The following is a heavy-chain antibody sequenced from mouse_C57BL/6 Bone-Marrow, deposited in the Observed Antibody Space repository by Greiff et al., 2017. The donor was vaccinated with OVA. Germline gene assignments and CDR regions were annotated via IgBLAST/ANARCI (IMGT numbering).Heavy chain of an antibody. D-gene: IGHD6-1*01. CDR3: ARSVKRTEVMDY. J-gene: IGHJ4*01. CDR1: GYTFTDYN. Sequence: EVKLMESGPELVKPGASVKMSCKASGYTFTDYNMHWVKQSHGKSLEWIGYINPNNGGTSYNQKFKGKATLTVNKSSSTAYMERRSLTSEESAVYDGARSVKRTEVMDYWGQGTSVTVSS. CDR2: INPNNGGT. V-gene: IGHV1-22*01.